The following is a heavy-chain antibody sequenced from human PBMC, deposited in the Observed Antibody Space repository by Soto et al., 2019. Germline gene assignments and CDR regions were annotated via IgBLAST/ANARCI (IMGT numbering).Heavy chain of an antibody. V-gene: IGHV4-4*02. J-gene: IGHJ4*02. Sequence: QVQLQESGPGLVKPSGTLSLTCTVSRGSISSSYWWSWVRQPPGKGLEWIGEIYHSGSTNYNPSLKRRVTISLDKSKNQFSLKLSSVTAADTAVYYCARGVEGATTSFDSWGQGTLVTVSS. CDR3: ARGVEGATTSFDS. CDR1: RGSISSSYW. D-gene: IGHD1-26*01. CDR2: IYHSGST.